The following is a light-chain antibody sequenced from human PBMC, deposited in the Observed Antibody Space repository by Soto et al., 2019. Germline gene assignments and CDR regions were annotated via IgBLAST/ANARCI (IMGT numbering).Light chain of an antibody. Sequence: DIQMTQSPSTLSSSVGDRVTITCRASQSISSWLAWYQQKPGKAPKLLIYDASNVESGVPSRFSGSGSGTSFTLAISSLNPEDFATYACHQYNSHSPTFGQGTKLEIK. CDR1: QSISSW. CDR2: DAS. V-gene: IGKV1-5*01. J-gene: IGKJ2*01. CDR3: HQYNSHSPT.